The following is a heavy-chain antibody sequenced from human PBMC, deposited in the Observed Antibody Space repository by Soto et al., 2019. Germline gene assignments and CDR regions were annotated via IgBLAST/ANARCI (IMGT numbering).Heavy chain of an antibody. CDR1: GFTFSSYA. CDR3: ARAGSRVPAAKIKHYYDSSGPFDY. D-gene: IGHD3-22*01. J-gene: IGHJ4*02. V-gene: IGHV3-30-3*01. Sequence: QVQLVESGGGVVQPGRSLRLSCAASGFTFSSYAMHWVRQAPGKGLEWVAVISYDGSNKYYADSVKGRFTISRDNSKNTLYLQMNSLRAEDTAVYYCARAGSRVPAAKIKHYYDSSGPFDYWGQGTLVTVSS. CDR2: ISYDGSNK.